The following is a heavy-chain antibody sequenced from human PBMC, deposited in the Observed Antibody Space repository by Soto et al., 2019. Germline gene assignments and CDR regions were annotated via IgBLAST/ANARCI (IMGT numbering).Heavy chain of an antibody. Sequence: GGSLRLSCAASGFTFSSYGMHWVRQAPGKGLEWVAVIWYDGSNKYYADSVKGRFTISRDNSKNTLYLQMNSLRAEDTAVYYCARDKDRQQLARDYYYYYGMDVWGQGTTVTVSS. V-gene: IGHV3-33*01. CDR1: GFTFSSYG. CDR3: ARDKDRQQLARDYYYYYGMDV. J-gene: IGHJ6*02. D-gene: IGHD6-13*01. CDR2: IWYDGSNK.